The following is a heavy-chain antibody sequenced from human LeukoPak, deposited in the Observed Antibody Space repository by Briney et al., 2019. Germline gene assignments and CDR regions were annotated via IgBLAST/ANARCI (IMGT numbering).Heavy chain of an antibody. CDR3: ARSVPQYYYYYYMDV. D-gene: IGHD2-2*01. CDR2: IYYSGST. V-gene: IGHV4-30-4*07. CDR1: GGSISIGGYS. J-gene: IGHJ6*03. Sequence: SGTLSLTCAVSGGSISIGGYSWSWIRQPPGKGLEWIGYIYYSGSTYYNPSLKSRVTISVDTSKNQFTLKLSSVTAADTAVYYCARSVPQYYYYYYMDVWGKGTTVTVSS.